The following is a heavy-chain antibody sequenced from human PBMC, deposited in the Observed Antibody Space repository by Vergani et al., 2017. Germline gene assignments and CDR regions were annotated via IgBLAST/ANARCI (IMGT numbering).Heavy chain of an antibody. Sequence: QVTLKESGPALVKPTQTLTLTCTFSGFSLSTSGMRVSWIRPPPGKALEWLARIDWDDGKFYSTSLKTRRTISKDTSKNQVVLTMTNMDPVDTATYYCARESGSYNWFDPWGQGTLVTVSS. CDR3: ARESGSYNWFDP. CDR1: GFSLSTSGMR. CDR2: IDWDDGK. V-gene: IGHV2-70*04. J-gene: IGHJ5*02. D-gene: IGHD1-26*01.